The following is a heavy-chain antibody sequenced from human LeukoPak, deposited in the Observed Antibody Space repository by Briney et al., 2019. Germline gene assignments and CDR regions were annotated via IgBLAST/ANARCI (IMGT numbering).Heavy chain of an antibody. V-gene: IGHV1-18*01. Sequence: ASVKVSCKASGYTLTSYGISWVRQAPGQGLEWMRWISAYNGNTNYAQKLQGRVTMTTDTSTSTAYMELRSLTSDDTAVYYCARANLWIGEHWFDPWGQGTLVTVSP. CDR3: ARANLWIGEHWFDP. CDR1: GYTLTSYG. J-gene: IGHJ5*02. CDR2: ISAYNGNT. D-gene: IGHD3-10*01.